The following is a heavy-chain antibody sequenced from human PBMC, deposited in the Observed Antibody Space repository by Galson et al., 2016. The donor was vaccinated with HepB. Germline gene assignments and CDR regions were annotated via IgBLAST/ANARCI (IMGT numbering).Heavy chain of an antibody. CDR3: VRHCGGGDCYRAFDV. Sequence: TLSLTCAVSGGSISSGDNSWSWIRQPPGKGLEWIGYIYDSGSTFYNPPLRGRVTISVDRSNNHLSLELTSVTAADTAVYSCVRHCGGGDCYRAFDVWGQGAMVTVSS. CDR1: GGSISSGDNS. J-gene: IGHJ3*01. CDR2: IYDSGST. D-gene: IGHD2-21*02. V-gene: IGHV4-30-2*01.